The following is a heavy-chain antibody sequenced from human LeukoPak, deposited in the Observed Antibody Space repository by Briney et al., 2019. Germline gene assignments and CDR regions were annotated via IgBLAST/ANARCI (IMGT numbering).Heavy chain of an antibody. V-gene: IGHV1-46*01. CDR1: GYTFTNYY. Sequence: ASVKVSCKASGYTFTNYYMHWVRQAPGQGLEWMGIIDPSGGSTTYAQKFQGRVTMTRDTSTSTVYMELSSLRSEDTAVYYCATDLNYGSGSYVYWGQGTLVTVSS. CDR2: IDPSGGST. D-gene: IGHD3-10*01. J-gene: IGHJ4*02. CDR3: ATDLNYGSGSYVY.